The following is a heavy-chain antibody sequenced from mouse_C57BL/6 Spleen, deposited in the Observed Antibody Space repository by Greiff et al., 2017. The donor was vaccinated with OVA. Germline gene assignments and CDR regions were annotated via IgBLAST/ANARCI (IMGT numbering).Heavy chain of an antibody. V-gene: IGHV1-42*01. CDR1: GYSFTGYY. J-gene: IGHJ2*01. CDR2: INPSTGGT. Sequence: EVKLQESGPELVKPGASVKISCKASGYSFTGYYMNWVKQSPEKSLEWIGEINPSTGGTTYNQKFKAKATLTVDKSSSTAYMQLKSLTSEDSAVYYCANRDDWGQGTTLTVSS. CDR3: ANRDD.